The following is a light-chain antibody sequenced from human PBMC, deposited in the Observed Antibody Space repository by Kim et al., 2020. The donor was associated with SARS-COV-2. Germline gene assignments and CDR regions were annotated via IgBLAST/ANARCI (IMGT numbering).Light chain of an antibody. J-gene: IGKJ2*03. CDR1: QSVSSY. CDR2: GAS. CDR3: QQYNKWPLYS. Sequence: EIVMTQSPATLSVSPGERATLSCRASQSVSSYLAWYQQKPGQAPRLLIYGASTRATGIPARFSGSVSGTEFTLTISSLQSEDFAVYYCQQYNKWPLYSFGQGTKLEI. V-gene: IGKV3-15*01.